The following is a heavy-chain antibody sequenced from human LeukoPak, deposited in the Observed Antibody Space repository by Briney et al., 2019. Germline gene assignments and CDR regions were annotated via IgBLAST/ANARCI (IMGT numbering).Heavy chain of an antibody. CDR3: ARGREPDRPISYIRFDP. Sequence: SETLSLTCAVSGGSISTISDYWDWIRQPPGKGLEWIGSVYYSGSTYYNPSLKSRIIISVDTSKNQFSLKLSSVTAADTAVYYCARGREPDRPISYIRFDPWGQGTLVTVSS. J-gene: IGHJ5*02. CDR2: VYYSGST. V-gene: IGHV4-39*01. D-gene: IGHD1-14*01. CDR1: GGSISTISDY.